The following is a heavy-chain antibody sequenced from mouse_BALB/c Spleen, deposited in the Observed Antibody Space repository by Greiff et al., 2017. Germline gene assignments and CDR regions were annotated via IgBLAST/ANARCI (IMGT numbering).Heavy chain of an antibody. J-gene: IGHJ4*01. D-gene: IGHD1-1*01. CDR1: GFSLTGYG. CDR3: ARASTTVVARYAMDD. V-gene: IGHV2-6-7*01. CDR2: IWGDGST. Sequence: VQLQQSGPGLVAPSQSLSITCTVSGFSLTGYGVNWVRQPPGKGLEWLGMIWGDGSTDYNSALKSRLSISKDNSKSQVFLKMNSLQTDDTARYYCARASTTVVARYAMDDWGQGTSVTVSS.